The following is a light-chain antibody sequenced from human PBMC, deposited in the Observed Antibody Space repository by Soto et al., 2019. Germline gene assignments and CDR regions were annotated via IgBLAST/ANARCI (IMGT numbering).Light chain of an antibody. Sequence: EIVYTQSPGILSLSPGERATLSCRASQSVSSSYLAWYQQKPGQAPRLLIYGASSRATGIPDRFSGSGSGTDFTLTISRLEPEDFAVYYCQQYGSSRTFGQGTKVDIK. J-gene: IGKJ1*01. CDR1: QSVSSSY. CDR2: GAS. V-gene: IGKV3-20*01. CDR3: QQYGSSRT.